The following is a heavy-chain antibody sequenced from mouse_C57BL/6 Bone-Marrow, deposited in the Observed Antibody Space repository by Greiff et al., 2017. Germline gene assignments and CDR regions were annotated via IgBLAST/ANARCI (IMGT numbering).Heavy chain of an antibody. CDR2: IDPETGGT. CDR1: GYTITDYE. Sequence: QVQLQQSGAELVRPGASVTLSCKASGYTITDYEMHWVKQTPVHGLEWIGAIDPETGGTAYNQKFKGKAILTADQSSSTAYMELRSLTSEDSAVNYCTRPGDYWGQGTSVTVSA. V-gene: IGHV1-15*01. CDR3: TRPGDY. J-gene: IGHJ4*01.